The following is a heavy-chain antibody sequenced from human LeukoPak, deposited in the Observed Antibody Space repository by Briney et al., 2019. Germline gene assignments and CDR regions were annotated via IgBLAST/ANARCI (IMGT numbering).Heavy chain of an antibody. Sequence: ASVKVSCKASGYTFTSYAMNWVRQAPGQGLEWMGWINTNTGNPTYAQGFTGRFVFSLDTSVSTAYLQISSLKAEDTAVYYCARVPPYCSGGSCYHYYYYMDVWGKGTTVTVSS. CDR1: GYTFTSYA. J-gene: IGHJ6*03. CDR3: ARVPPYCSGGSCYHYYYYMDV. V-gene: IGHV7-4-1*02. CDR2: INTNTGNP. D-gene: IGHD2-15*01.